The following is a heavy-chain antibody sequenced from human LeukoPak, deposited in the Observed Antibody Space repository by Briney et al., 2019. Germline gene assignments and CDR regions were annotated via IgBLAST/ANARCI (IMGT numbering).Heavy chain of an antibody. D-gene: IGHD5-24*01. CDR1: GXSFTSYC. CDR3: ARRSGEDYNYFDY. CDR2: IYPGDSDT. Sequence: GESLKISSKASGXSFTSYCIACVRQMTGKGLKRKGKIYPGDSDTRINPSFQGQVTMSADKSITTAYLQWSSLKASDSAMYFCARRSGEDYNYFDYWGQGTLVTVSS. J-gene: IGHJ4*02. V-gene: IGHV5-51*01.